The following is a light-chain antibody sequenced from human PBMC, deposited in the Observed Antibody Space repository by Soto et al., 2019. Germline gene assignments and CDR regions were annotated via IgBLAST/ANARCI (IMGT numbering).Light chain of an antibody. Sequence: DIQMTQSPSSLSASVGDRVTITCRASQDISNSLAWYQQKAGKVPKLLIYAASTVQSGVPSRFSGSGSGTDFTLTISSLQPEDVATYYCQKYNSAPWTFGQGTKVEIK. CDR3: QKYNSAPWT. J-gene: IGKJ1*01. V-gene: IGKV1-27*01. CDR1: QDISNS. CDR2: AAS.